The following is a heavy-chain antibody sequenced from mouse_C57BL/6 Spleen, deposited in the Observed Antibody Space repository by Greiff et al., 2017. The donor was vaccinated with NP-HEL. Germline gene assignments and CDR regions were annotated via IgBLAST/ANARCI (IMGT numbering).Heavy chain of an antibody. Sequence: QVQLKQPGAELVRPGSSVKLSCKASGYTFTSYWMDWVKQRPGQGLEWIGNIYPSDSETHYNQKFKDKATLTVDKSSSTAYMQLSSLTSEDSAVYYCARAYYSNRGYFDVWGTGTTVTVSS. CDR2: IYPSDSET. D-gene: IGHD2-5*01. CDR3: ARAYYSNRGYFDV. J-gene: IGHJ1*03. V-gene: IGHV1-61*01. CDR1: GYTFTSYW.